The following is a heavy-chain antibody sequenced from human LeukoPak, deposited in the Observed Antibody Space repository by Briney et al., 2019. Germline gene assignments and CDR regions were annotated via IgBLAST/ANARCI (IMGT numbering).Heavy chain of an antibody. CDR3: ARDTDSSGYYFWCHGMDV. V-gene: IGHV4-38-2*02. Sequence: SETLSLTCTVSGYSISRGYYWGWIRQPPGKGLEWIGSIYHSGSTYYNLSLKSRVTMSVDMSKNQFSLKLSSVTAADTAVYYCARDTDSSGYYFWCHGMDVWGQGTTVTVSS. CDR1: GYSISRGYY. J-gene: IGHJ6*02. D-gene: IGHD3-22*01. CDR2: IYHSGST.